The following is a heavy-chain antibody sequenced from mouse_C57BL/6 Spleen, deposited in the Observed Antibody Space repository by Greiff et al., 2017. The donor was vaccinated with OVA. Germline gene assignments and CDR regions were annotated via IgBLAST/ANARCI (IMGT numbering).Heavy chain of an antibody. D-gene: IGHD1-1*01. Sequence: QVQLQQPGAELVKPGASVKLSCKASGYTFTSYWMQWVKQRPGQGLEWIGEIDPSDSYTNYNQKFKGKATLTVDTPSSTAYMQLSSLTSEDSAVYYCARNMITTAVSTGFAYWGQGTLVTVSA. CDR3: ARNMITTAVSTGFAY. V-gene: IGHV1-50*01. CDR1: GYTFTSYW. CDR2: IDPSDSYT. J-gene: IGHJ3*01.